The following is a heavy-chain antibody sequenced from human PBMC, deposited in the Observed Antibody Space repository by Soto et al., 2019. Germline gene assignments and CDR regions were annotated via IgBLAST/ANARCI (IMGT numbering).Heavy chain of an antibody. V-gene: IGHV1-18*01. Sequence: QVQLVQSGAEVKKPGASVKVSCKASGYTFTSYAISWVRQAPGQGLEWMGWISANNGNTNYAQQLQGRVTMTADTLTSTAHMQLRSLRSDDTAAYCCARDLPAVDHWCQGTLVTVPS. CDR1: GYTFTSYA. J-gene: IGHJ4*02. CDR3: ARDLPAVDH. CDR2: ISANNGNT.